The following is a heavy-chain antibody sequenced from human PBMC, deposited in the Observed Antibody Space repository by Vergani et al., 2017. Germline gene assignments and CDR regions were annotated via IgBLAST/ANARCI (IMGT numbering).Heavy chain of an antibody. CDR2: IYPGDSDI. CDR3: ARGSGSSSPDYFDY. D-gene: IGHD1-26*01. CDR1: GYSFTYYW. V-gene: IGHV5-51*03. Sequence: EVQLVQCGAEVKKPGESLKISCKGSGYSFTYYWIGWVRQMPGKGLEWMGIIYPGDSDIRYSPSFQGQGTLSADRSISTAYLQWSSLKASDTAMYFCARGSGSSSPDYFDYWGQGTLVTVSS. J-gene: IGHJ4*02.